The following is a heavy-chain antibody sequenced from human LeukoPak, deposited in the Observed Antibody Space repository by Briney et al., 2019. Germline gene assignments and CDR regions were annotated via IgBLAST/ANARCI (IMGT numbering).Heavy chain of an antibody. D-gene: IGHD3-10*01. J-gene: IGHJ4*02. CDR2: TYYSGST. Sequence: ETLSLTCTVSGGSISSSSYCWGWIRHHPRKGLEWIGCTYYSGSTCYNPSIKRRVTTYVDSSKTQFSLKLSSVADADTAVYYCARHGTEGFGKGGTCFDYWGQGTLVTVSS. CDR3: ARHGTEGFGKGGTCFDY. CDR1: GGSISSSSYC. V-gene: IGHV4-39*01.